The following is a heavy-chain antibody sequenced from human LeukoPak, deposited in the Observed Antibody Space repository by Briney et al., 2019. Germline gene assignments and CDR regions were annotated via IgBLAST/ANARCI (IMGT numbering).Heavy chain of an antibody. V-gene: IGHV1-2*02. J-gene: IGHJ4*02. CDR3: ARGNYFGSGPFFDA. D-gene: IGHD3-10*01. CDR2: IDPYSGGT. Sequence: ASVKVSCKASGYTFTGYYMHWVRQAPGQGPEWMGWIDPYSGGTNQAQKFQGRLTLTRDTSIRTAYLELTSLTSDDTADYYCARGNYFGSGPFFDAWGLGTLVTVSA. CDR1: GYTFTGYY.